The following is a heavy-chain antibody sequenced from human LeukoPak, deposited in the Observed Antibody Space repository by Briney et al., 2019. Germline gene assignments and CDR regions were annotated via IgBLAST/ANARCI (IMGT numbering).Heavy chain of an antibody. CDR3: ARTYLPYYLDY. V-gene: IGHV1-2*06. Sequence: ASVKVSCKASGYTFTGYYIHWVRQAPGQGLEWMGRINPNSGGTNYAQNFQGRVTMTRDTSISTAYMELSRLRSDDTAVYYCARTYLPYYLDYWGQGTLVTVSS. D-gene: IGHD2-2*02. CDR2: INPNSGGT. J-gene: IGHJ4*02. CDR1: GYTFTGYY.